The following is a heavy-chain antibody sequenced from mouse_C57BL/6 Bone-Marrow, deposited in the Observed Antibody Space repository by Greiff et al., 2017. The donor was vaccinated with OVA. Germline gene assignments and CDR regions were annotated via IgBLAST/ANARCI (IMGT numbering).Heavy chain of an antibody. CDR3: TTRSSYDYAMDY. D-gene: IGHD1-1*01. V-gene: IGHV14-4*01. CDR2: IDPENGDT. J-gene: IGHJ4*01. CDR1: GFNIKDDY. Sequence: VQLQQSGAELVRPGASVKLSCTASGFNIKDDYMHWVKQRPEQGLEWIGWIDPENGDTEYASKFQGKATITADTSSNTAYLQLSSLTSEDTAVYYCTTRSSYDYAMDYWGQGTSVTVSS.